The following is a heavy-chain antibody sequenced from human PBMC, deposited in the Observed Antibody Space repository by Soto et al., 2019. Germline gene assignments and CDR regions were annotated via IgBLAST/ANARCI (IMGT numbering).Heavy chain of an antibody. CDR3: ARDVDDSSGYYYYYGMDV. CDR1: GGTFSSYA. Sequence: SVKVSCKASGGTFSSYAISWVRQAPGQGLEWMGGIIPIFGTANYAQKFQGRVTITADESTSTAYMELSSLRSEDTAVYYCARDVDDSSGYYYYYGMDVWRHGTTVTVSS. CDR2: IIPIFGTA. D-gene: IGHD3-22*01. J-gene: IGHJ6*02. V-gene: IGHV1-69*13.